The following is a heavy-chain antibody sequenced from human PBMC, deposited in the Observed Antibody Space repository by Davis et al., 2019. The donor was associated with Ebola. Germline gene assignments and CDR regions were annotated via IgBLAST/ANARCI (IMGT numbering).Heavy chain of an antibody. CDR3: VPGTWI. Sequence: GASLNISCAASGFIFSPYEMHWVRRAPGQGLERISYITRSGNIKHYTDSVKGRFTISRDDAKNSLFLQMNSLRAEDTAVYYCVPGTWIRGQGSLVTVSS. CDR1: GFIFSPYE. J-gene: IGHJ4*02. CDR2: ITRSGNIK. V-gene: IGHV3-48*03. D-gene: IGHD5-18*01.